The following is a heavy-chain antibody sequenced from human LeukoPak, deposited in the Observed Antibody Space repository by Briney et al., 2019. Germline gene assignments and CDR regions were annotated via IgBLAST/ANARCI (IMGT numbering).Heavy chain of an antibody. CDR1: GFTPGDYG. D-gene: IGHD2-15*01. V-gene: IGHV3-33*01. CDR3: ARDWMGSTRLAGDY. Sequence: GKSLKLSCAASGFTPGDYGVHWVRQAPGKGLEWVALIWYDGSNKYYTDSVKGRFTISRDNSKNTVFLQMNSLRAEDTAVYYCARDWMGSTRLAGDYWGQGTLVTVSS. J-gene: IGHJ4*02. CDR2: IWYDGSNK.